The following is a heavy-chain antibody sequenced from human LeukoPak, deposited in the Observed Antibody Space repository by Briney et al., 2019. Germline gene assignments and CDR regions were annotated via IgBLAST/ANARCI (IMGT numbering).Heavy chain of an antibody. J-gene: IGHJ2*01. Sequence: GGSLRLSCAASGFSFNAYSMNWVRQAPGKGLEWVSYISNGGSAIYYADSVKGRFRISRDNANNSLYLQMNSLRAEDTAVYYCARDYFSRAALLGYFDLWGRGTLVTVSS. CDR1: GFSFNAYS. CDR3: ARDYFSRAALLGYFDL. CDR2: ISNGGSAI. V-gene: IGHV3-48*04. D-gene: IGHD2-15*01.